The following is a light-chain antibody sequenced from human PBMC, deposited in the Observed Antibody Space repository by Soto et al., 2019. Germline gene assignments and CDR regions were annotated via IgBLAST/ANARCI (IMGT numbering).Light chain of an antibody. CDR3: IQDYDYPRT. CDR1: QGIRNE. CDR2: AAY. J-gene: IGKJ1*01. V-gene: IGKV1-6*01. Sequence: AIQMTQSPSSLSASVGDRVTITCRASQGIRNELSWFQQRPGNAHTLLISAAYRLQSGVQSRFSGRGSGTDFTLTIRSLQPEDFATYYCIQDYDYPRTFGQGTKVDIK.